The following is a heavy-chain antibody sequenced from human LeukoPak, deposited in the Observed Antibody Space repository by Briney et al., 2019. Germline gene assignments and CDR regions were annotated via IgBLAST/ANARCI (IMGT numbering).Heavy chain of an antibody. D-gene: IGHD3-22*01. CDR2: IYRGGST. CDR1: GFTVSSNY. V-gene: IGHV3-53*04. Sequence: GGSLRLSCAASGFTVSSNYMSWVRQAPGKGLEWVSVIYRGGSTYYADSVKGRFTISRHNTKNTLYLQMNSLRAEDTAMYYCARESGLLGDYWGQGTLVTVSS. J-gene: IGHJ4*02. CDR3: ARESGLLGDY.